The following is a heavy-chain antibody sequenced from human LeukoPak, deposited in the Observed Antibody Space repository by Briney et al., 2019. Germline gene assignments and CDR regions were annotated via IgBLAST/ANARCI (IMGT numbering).Heavy chain of an antibody. D-gene: IGHD2-2*02. Sequence: GESLKISCKDSGYSFTSYWIGWVRQMPGKGLEWMGIIYPGDSDTRYRPSFQGLVTISADTPISTAYLQWSSLKASDTALYYCARPGEAINPFDYWGQGTLVTVSS. CDR3: ARPGEAINPFDY. CDR1: GYSFTSYW. V-gene: IGHV5-51*01. J-gene: IGHJ4*02. CDR2: IYPGDSDT.